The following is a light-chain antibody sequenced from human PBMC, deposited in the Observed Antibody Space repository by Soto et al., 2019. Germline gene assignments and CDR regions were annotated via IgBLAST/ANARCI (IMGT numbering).Light chain of an antibody. CDR1: NNL. CDR3: CAYVGARSYV. V-gene: IGLV2-23*01. J-gene: IGLJ1*01. CDR2: EGT. Sequence: QSALTQPASVSGSAGQSITISCTGTNNLVSWYQQHPGKAPKVVLYEGTKRPSGVSNRFSGSNSGSTASLTISGLQAEDEAHYFCCAYVGARSYVFGPGTKVTVL.